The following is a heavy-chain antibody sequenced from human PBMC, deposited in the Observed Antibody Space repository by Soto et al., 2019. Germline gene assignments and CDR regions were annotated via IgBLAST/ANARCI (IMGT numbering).Heavy chain of an antibody. CDR2: INPNSGGT. J-gene: IGHJ5*02. Sequence: ASVKVSCKASGYTFTGYYMHWVRQAPGQGLEWMGWINPNSGGTNYAQKLQGWVTMTRDTSISTAYMELSRLRSDDTAVYYCARDRRRIIAAAPSYNWFDPWGQGTLVTVSS. V-gene: IGHV1-2*04. CDR1: GYTFTGYY. CDR3: ARDRRRIIAAAPSYNWFDP. D-gene: IGHD6-13*01.